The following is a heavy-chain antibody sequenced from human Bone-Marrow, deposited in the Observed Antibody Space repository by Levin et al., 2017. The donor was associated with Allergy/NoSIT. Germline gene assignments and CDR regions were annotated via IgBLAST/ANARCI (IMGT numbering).Heavy chain of an antibody. V-gene: IGHV3-30*18. CDR1: GFTFSNYG. D-gene: IGHD2-2*01. CDR3: AKARDIVLEPATIYPHYYFDMDV. J-gene: IGHJ6*02. Sequence: SGGSLRLSCVASGFTFSNYGMHWVRQAPGKGLEWVAMISYDGSNKFYGDSVRGRVTISRDNSKNTLYLQMIRLRGEDTAVYFCAKARDIVLEPATIYPHYYFDMDVWGQGTTVTVSS. CDR2: ISYDGSNK.